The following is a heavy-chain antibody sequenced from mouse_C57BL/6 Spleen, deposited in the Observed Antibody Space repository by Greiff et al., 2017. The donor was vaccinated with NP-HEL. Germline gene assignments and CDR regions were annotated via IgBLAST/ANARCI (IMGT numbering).Heavy chain of an antibody. V-gene: IGHV5-4*03. CDR1: GFTFSSYA. CDR2: ISDGGSYT. J-gene: IGHJ1*03. Sequence: EVKVVESGGGLVKPGGSLKLSCAASGFTFSSYAMSWVRQTPEKRLEWVATISDGGSYTYYPDNVKGRFTISRDNAKNNLYLQMSHLKSEDTAMYYWARSNYYGSSNWYFDVWGTGTTVTVSS. D-gene: IGHD1-1*01. CDR3: ARSNYYGSSNWYFDV.